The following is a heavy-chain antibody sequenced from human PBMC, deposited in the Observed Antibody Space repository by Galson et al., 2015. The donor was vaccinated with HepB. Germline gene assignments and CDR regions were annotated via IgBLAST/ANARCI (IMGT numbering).Heavy chain of an antibody. D-gene: IGHD3-3*01. Sequence: SLRLSCAASGFTFSSYGMHWVRQAPGKGLEWVAVIWYDGSNKYYADSVKGRFTISRDNSKNTLYLQMNSLRAEDTAVYYCARAGVESDYDFWSAILRGGYFQHWGQGTLVTVSS. V-gene: IGHV3-33*01. J-gene: IGHJ1*01. CDR1: GFTFSSYG. CDR2: IWYDGSNK. CDR3: ARAGVESDYDFWSAILRGGYFQH.